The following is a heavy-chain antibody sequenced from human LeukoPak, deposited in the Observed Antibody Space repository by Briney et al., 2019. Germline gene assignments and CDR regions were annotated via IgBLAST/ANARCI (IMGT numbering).Heavy chain of an antibody. V-gene: IGHV3-30-3*01. CDR2: ISYDGSNK. Sequence: GGSLRLSCAASGFTFSSYAMHWVRQAPGKGLEWVAVISYDGSNKYYADSVKGRFTISRDNSKNTLYLQMNSLRAEDTAVYYCARGSGATGTWYMDVWGKGTTVTVSS. D-gene: IGHD1-1*01. CDR3: ARGSGATGTWYMDV. J-gene: IGHJ6*03. CDR1: GFTFSSYA.